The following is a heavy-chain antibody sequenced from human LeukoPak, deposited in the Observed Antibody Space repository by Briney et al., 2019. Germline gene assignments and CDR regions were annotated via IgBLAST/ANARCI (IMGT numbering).Heavy chain of an antibody. V-gene: IGHV1-18*01. CDR2: ISAYNGNT. Sequence: ASVKVSCKASGYTFTSYDINWVRQATGQGLEWMGWISAYNGNTNYAQKLQGRVTMTTDTSTSTAYMELRSLRSDDTAVYYCARVDYGDLWIIDPWGQGTLVTVSS. CDR3: ARVDYGDLWIIDP. CDR1: GYTFTSYD. J-gene: IGHJ5*02. D-gene: IGHD4-17*01.